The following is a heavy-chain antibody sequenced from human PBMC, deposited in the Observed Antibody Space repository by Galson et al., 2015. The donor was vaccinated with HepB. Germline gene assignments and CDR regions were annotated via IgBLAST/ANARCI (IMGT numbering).Heavy chain of an antibody. Sequence: SLRLSCAASGFTFSSYWMHWVRQAPGKGLVWVSRINSDGSSTSYADSVKGRFTISRDNAKNTLYLQMNSLRAEDTAVYYCARVGAMDGSGSYPFAARGYYYYGMDVWGQGTTVTVSS. V-gene: IGHV3-74*01. CDR3: ARVGAMDGSGSYPFAARGYYYYGMDV. CDR1: GFTFSSYW. CDR2: INSDGSST. D-gene: IGHD3-10*01. J-gene: IGHJ6*02.